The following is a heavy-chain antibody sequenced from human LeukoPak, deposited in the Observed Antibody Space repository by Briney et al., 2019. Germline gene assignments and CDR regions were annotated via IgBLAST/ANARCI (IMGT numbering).Heavy chain of an antibody. J-gene: IGHJ5*02. CDR2: IYYSGST. CDR3: ARRVWGVHNWFDP. V-gene: IGHV4-59*12. D-gene: IGHD3-10*01. Sequence: SETLSLTCTVSGGSLSSYYWSWIRQPPGKGLEWIGYIYYSGSTNYNPSLKSRVTISVDTSKNQFSLKLSSVTAADTAVYYCARRVWGVHNWFDPWGQGTLVTVSS. CDR1: GGSLSSYY.